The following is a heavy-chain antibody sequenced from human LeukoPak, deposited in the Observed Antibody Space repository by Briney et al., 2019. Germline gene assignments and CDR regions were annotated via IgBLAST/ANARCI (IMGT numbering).Heavy chain of an antibody. CDR2: ISYDGSNK. J-gene: IGHJ4*02. V-gene: IGHV3-30-3*01. Sequence: GGSLRLSCAASGSTFSSYAMHWVRQAPGKGLEWVAVISYDGSNKYYADSVKGRFTISRDNSKNTLYLQMNSLRAEDTAVYYCARDQYYDSNDYWGQGTLVTVSS. CDR1: GSTFSSYA. D-gene: IGHD3-22*01. CDR3: ARDQYYDSNDY.